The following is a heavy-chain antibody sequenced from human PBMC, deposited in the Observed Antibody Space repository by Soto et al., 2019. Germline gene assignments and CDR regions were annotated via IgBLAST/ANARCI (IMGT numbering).Heavy chain of an antibody. Sequence: GESLKISCQGSGYRFSNYWIVWVRQTPGKGLEWVGIIYPDDFDTTYSPSFQGRVTISADKSINTAYLQWSRLKASDTAIYYCAGSMFRERALDDCDPGATVTVS. V-gene: IGHV5-51*01. CDR3: AGSMFRERALDD. CDR1: GYRFSNYW. CDR2: IYPDDFDT. J-gene: IGHJ6*02. D-gene: IGHD3-10*01.